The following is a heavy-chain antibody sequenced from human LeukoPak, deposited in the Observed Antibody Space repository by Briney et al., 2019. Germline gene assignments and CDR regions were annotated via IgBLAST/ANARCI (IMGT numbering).Heavy chain of an antibody. J-gene: IGHJ4*02. D-gene: IGHD3-22*01. CDR2: IYTSGST. CDR3: ARGTFPPYYYDSSGPHYFDY. Sequence: SETLSLTCSVSGGSISSYYWSWIREPAGKGLEWIGRIYTSGSTNYNPSLKSRVTMSVDTSKNQFSLKLSSVTAADTAVYYCARGTFPPYYYDSSGPHYFDYWGRGTLVTVSS. CDR1: GGSISSYY. V-gene: IGHV4-4*07.